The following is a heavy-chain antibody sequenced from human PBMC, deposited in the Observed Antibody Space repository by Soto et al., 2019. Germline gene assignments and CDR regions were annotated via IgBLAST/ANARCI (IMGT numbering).Heavy chain of an antibody. CDR2: IYHSGTT. D-gene: IGHD6-13*01. V-gene: IGHV4-4*02. CDR3: AFPATADFDY. J-gene: IGHJ4*02. CDR1: GGSISKTNW. Sequence: QVQLQESGPGLVKPSETLSLTCVVSGGSISKTNWWRWVRQPPGKGLEWIGEIYHSGTTHYSPSLQSRVTISVDMSKNHFSLRLSSVTAADTAIYYCAFPATADFDYWGRGTLVTVSS.